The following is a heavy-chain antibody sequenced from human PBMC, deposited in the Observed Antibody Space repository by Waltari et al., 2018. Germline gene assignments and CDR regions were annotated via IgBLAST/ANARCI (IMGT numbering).Heavy chain of an antibody. CDR2: LNRNSGNT. Sequence: QVQLVQSGAEVKKPGASVKVSCKASGYTFTSYDINWVRQATGQGLEWMGWLNRNSGNTGYAQKFQGRVTMTRNTSISTAYMGLSSLRSEDTAVYYCARGKSVTGYHYGMDVWGQGTTVTVSS. D-gene: IGHD2-8*02. V-gene: IGHV1-8*01. J-gene: IGHJ6*02. CDR3: ARGKSVTGYHYGMDV. CDR1: GYTFTSYD.